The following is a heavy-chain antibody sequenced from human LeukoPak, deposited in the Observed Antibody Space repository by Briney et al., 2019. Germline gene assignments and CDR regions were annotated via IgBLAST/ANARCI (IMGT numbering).Heavy chain of an antibody. Sequence: SGPTLVKPTQTLTLTCTFSGFPLSTSGVGVGWIRQPPGKALEWLALIYWNDDKRYSPSLKSRLTITKDTSKNQVVLTMTNMDPVDTATYYCAHRGYSYGYYYFDYWGQGTLVTVSS. CDR3: AHRGYSYGYYYFDY. V-gene: IGHV2-5*01. CDR2: IYWNDDK. J-gene: IGHJ4*02. D-gene: IGHD5-18*01. CDR1: GFPLSTSGVG.